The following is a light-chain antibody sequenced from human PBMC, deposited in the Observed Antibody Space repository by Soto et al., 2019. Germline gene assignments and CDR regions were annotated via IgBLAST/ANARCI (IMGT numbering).Light chain of an antibody. V-gene: IGKV1-39*01. CDR2: AAS. Sequence: DIQMTQSPSSLSASVGDRVTITCRASQSISSYLNWYQQKPGKAPKLLIYAASSLQSGVPSRFSGSGSGTDFTLTISSLQPEDVATYDCQQSYSTLALTFGGGTKVEIK. J-gene: IGKJ4*02. CDR3: QQSYSTLALT. CDR1: QSISSY.